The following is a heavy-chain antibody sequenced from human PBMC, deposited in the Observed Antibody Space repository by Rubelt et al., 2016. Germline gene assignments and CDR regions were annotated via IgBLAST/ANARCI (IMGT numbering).Heavy chain of an antibody. CDR3: AGPDGSGVYCCYFNL. V-gene: IGHV4-59*12. Sequence: QVQLQESGPGLVEPSETLSLTCTVSGGSISSYYWSWIRQPPGKGLEWIGYIYYSGSTNYNPYLTSRVTILVDTPKNQSSRPRRVGTSAGTALYDWAGPDGSGVYCCYFNLWGHGTLVTVSS. CDR2: IYYSGST. D-gene: IGHD3-3*01. CDR1: GGSISSYY. J-gene: IGHJ2*01.